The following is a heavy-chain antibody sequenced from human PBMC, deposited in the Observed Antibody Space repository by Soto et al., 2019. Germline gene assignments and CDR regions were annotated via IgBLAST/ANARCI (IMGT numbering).Heavy chain of an antibody. Sequence: GGSLRLSCAASGFTFDDYAMHWVRQAPGKGLEWVSGISRNSDSTGYADSVKGRFTISRDNAKNSLYLQMNSLRPEDTALYYCARDMGGEKWLVGGYYYGMDVWGQGTTVTVSS. CDR1: GFTFDDYA. D-gene: IGHD6-19*01. J-gene: IGHJ6*02. CDR3: ARDMGGEKWLVGGYYYGMDV. CDR2: ISRNSDST. V-gene: IGHV3-9*01.